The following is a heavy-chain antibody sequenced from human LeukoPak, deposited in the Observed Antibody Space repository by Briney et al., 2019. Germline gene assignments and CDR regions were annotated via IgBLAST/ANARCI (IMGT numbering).Heavy chain of an antibody. V-gene: IGHV4-4*02. CDR2: IYHSGNT. J-gene: IGHJ4*02. D-gene: IGHD3-22*01. Sequence: PSGTLSLTCAVSGGSISSSNWWSWVRQPPGKGLEWIGSIYHSGNTYYNPSLKSRVTISVDTSKNQFSLKLSSVTAADTAVYYCARDGYDSSGRFDYWGQGTLVTVSS. CDR3: ARDGYDSSGRFDY. CDR1: GGSISSSNW.